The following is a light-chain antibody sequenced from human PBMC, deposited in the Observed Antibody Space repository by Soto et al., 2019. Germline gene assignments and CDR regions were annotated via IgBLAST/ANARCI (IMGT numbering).Light chain of an antibody. J-gene: IGKJ1*01. CDR3: QQSHDLPWT. CDR2: STS. V-gene: IGKV1-39*01. CDR1: QPISKY. Sequence: DIQMAQSPSSLSASVGDRVTITCRASQPISKYLNWYRHKPGQAPKLLIYSTSTLESGVPSRFSGSGSGTDFTLTVSSLQPEDFATFYCQQSHDLPWTFXQGTKVDIK.